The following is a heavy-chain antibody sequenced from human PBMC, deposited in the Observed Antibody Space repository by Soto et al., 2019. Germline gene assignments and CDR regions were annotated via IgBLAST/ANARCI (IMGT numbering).Heavy chain of an antibody. CDR2: IYWDDDK. Sequence: SGPTLVKPTQTLTLTCTFSGFSLSTSGVGVGWVRQPPGKALEWLALIYWDDDKRYSPSLKSRLTITKDTSKNQVIFKMTNMDPVDTATYYCAHSRSGTGRPGRAESKREGVVVPAASYYYYYMDVWGKGTTVTVSS. D-gene: IGHD2-2*01. J-gene: IGHJ6*03. V-gene: IGHV2-5*02. CDR1: GFSLSTSGVG. CDR3: AHSRSGTGRPGRAESKREGVVVPAASYYYYYMDV.